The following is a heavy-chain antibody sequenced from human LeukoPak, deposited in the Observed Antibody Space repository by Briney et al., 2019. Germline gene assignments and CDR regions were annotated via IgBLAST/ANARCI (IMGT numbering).Heavy chain of an antibody. V-gene: IGHV4-59*01. CDR2: IYYSGST. CDR3: ARAGRGVPAAIGAFGN. J-gene: IGHJ3*02. D-gene: IGHD2-2*01. Sequence: SETLSLTCTVSGGSISSYYWSWIRQPPGKGLEWIGYIYYSGSTNYNPSLKSRVTISVDTSKNQFSLKLSSVTAADTAVYYCARAGRGVPAAIGAFGNWGQGTMVTVSS. CDR1: GGSISSYY.